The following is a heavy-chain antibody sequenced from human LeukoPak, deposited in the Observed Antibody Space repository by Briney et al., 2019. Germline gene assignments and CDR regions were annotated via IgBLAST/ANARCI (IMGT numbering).Heavy chain of an antibody. D-gene: IGHD1-26*01. CDR2: MYYSGNT. CDR3: GRCSSGSYNWSDP. J-gene: IGHJ5*02. Sequence: PSETLSLTCTVSGGSISSSSYHWAWIRQPPGKGLEWIGSMYYSGNTYYNPSLKSRVTISADTSKNQFSMKLSSVTAADTAVYYCGRCSSGSYNWSDPWGQGTLVTVSS. V-gene: IGHV4-39*01. CDR1: GGSISSSSYH.